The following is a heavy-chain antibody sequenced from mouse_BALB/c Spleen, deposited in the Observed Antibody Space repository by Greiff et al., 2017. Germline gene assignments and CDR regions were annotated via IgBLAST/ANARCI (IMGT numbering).Heavy chain of an antibody. J-gene: IGHJ1*01. Sequence: VMLVESGPGLVAPSQSLSITCTVSGFSLSRYSVHWVRQPPGKGLEWLGMIWGGGSTDYNSALKSRLSISKDNSKSQVFLKMNSLQTDDTAMYYCARNPHYYGSVYWYFDVWGAGTTVTVSS. V-gene: IGHV2-6-4*01. CDR2: IWGGGST. D-gene: IGHD1-1*01. CDR1: GFSLSRYS. CDR3: ARNPHYYGSVYWYFDV.